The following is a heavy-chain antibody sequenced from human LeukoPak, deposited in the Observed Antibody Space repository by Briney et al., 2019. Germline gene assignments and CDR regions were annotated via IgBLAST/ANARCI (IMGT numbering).Heavy chain of an antibody. CDR3: ARKGKQHSQFDP. D-gene: IGHD6-13*01. CDR1: GGSFSGYY. CDR2: INHSGST. V-gene: IGHV4-34*01. J-gene: IGHJ5*02. Sequence: SETLSLTCAVYGGSFSGYYWSWIRQPPGKGLEWIGEINHSGSTNYNPSLKSRVTISVDTSKNQFSLKLSSVTAADTAVYYCARKGKQHSQFDPWGQGTLVTVSS.